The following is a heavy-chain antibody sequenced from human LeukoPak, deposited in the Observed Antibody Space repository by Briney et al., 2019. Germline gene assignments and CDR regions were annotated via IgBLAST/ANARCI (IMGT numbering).Heavy chain of an antibody. V-gene: IGHV1-69*05. CDR3: ARPLPEYTSSWYQIKF. CDR2: IIPMFAAT. D-gene: IGHD6-13*01. J-gene: IGHJ4*02. Sequence: SVKVSCKASGGTFSNYPFTWVRQAPGQGLEWVGGIIPMFAATDYAQKFQGRVTITTDESTNTAYMELSSLTSEDTAVYYCARPLPEYTSSWYQIKFWGQGTLVTVSS. CDR1: GGTFSNYP.